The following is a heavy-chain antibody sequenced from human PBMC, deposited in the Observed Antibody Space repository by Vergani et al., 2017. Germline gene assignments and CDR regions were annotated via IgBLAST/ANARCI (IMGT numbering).Heavy chain of an antibody. CDR1: GGSISSGDYY. J-gene: IGHJ4*02. V-gene: IGHV4-30-4*08. CDR2: IYYSGST. D-gene: IGHD5-18*01. CDR3: ARESIRLWSSFDY. Sequence: QVQLQESGPGLVKPSQTLSLTCTVSGGSISSGDYYWSWIRQPPGKGLEWIGYIYYSGSTYYNPSLKSRVTISVDTSKNQFSLKLSAVTAADTAVYYCARESIRLWSSFDYWGQGTLVTVSS.